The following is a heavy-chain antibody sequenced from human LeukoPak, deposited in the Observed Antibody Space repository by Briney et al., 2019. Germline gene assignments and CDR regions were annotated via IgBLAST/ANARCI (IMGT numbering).Heavy chain of an antibody. CDR1: RYTSSDYY. D-gene: IGHD6-6*01. CDR2: ISSSGSTI. Sequence: GGSLSLYCAAPRYTSSDYYMSSIRQAPGPGLERVAYISSSGSTIYYADSVKGRFTISRDTPKKSLYLKMNSLRADNTAGYYCARGPDSSSSLDYWGQATLVTLS. CDR3: ARGPDSSSSLDY. J-gene: IGHJ4*02. V-gene: IGHV3-11*04.